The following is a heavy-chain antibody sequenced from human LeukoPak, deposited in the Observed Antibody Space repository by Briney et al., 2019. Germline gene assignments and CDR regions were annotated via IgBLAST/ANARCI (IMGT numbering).Heavy chain of an antibody. J-gene: IGHJ5*02. CDR3: ARPIGGTTEWFDP. CDR2: ISACNGNT. CDR1: GYTFTSYG. Sequence: AASVTVSCKASGYTFTSYGISWVRQAPGQGLEWMGWISACNGNTNYAQKLQGRVTMTTDTSTSTAYMELRSLRSDDTAVYCCARPIGGTTEWFDPWGQGTLVTVSS. D-gene: IGHD1-7*01. V-gene: IGHV1-18*01.